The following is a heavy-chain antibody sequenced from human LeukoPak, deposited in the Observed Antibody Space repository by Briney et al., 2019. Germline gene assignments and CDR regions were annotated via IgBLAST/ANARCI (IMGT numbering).Heavy chain of an antibody. J-gene: IGHJ6*03. CDR2: ICYSGST. CDR3: AREQIAAAGTDYYYYMDV. V-gene: IGHV4-59*01. Sequence: PSETLSLTCAVYGGSFSGYYWSWIRQPPGKGLEWIGYICYSGSTNYNPSLKSRVTISVDTSKNQFSLKLSSVTAADTAVYYCAREQIAAAGTDYYYYMDVWGKGTTVTISS. CDR1: GGSFSGYY. D-gene: IGHD6-13*01.